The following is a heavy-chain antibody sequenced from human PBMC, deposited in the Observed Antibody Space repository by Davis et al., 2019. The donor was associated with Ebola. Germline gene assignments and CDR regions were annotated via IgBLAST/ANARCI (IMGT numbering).Heavy chain of an antibody. CDR2: IGTASDT. V-gene: IGHV3-13*01. D-gene: IGHD6-6*01. Sequence: GESLKISCAASGFTFSSYDMHWVRQVTGKGLEWVSAIGTASDTYYPGSVKGRFTISRENAKNSLYLQMNSLRAGDTAVYYCARAHFGRSSFDYWGQGTLVTVSS. CDR3: ARAHFGRSSFDY. J-gene: IGHJ4*02. CDR1: GFTFSSYD.